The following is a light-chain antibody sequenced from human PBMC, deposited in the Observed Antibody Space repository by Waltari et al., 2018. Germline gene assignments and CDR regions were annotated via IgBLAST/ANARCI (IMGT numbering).Light chain of an antibody. J-gene: IGLJ3*02. CDR2: TDN. V-gene: IGLV1-47*01. CDR1: SSNIGSNY. Sequence: QSVLTQPSSASGTPGQRVTISCSGSSSNIGSNYVYWYQQLPGTAPKLLIHTDNQRPSGVPDRFSASNDGASASLAISGLRSDDEADYYCAAWDDSLTGRVFGGGTKLTVL. CDR3: AAWDDSLTGRV.